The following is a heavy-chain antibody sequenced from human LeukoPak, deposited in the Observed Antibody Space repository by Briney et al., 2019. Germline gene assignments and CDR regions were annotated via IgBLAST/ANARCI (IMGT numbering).Heavy chain of an antibody. CDR3: AAGYTYGYTY. Sequence: GGSLRLSCAASGFAFSTFDMNWVRQAPGKRLEWVSYISSGGTNIYYTDSARGRFTISRDDAKNSLYLQMNSLRDEDTAGYYCAAGYTYGYTYWGQGARVTVTS. CDR1: GFAFSTFD. J-gene: IGHJ4*02. CDR2: ISSGGTNI. V-gene: IGHV3-48*03. D-gene: IGHD5-18*01.